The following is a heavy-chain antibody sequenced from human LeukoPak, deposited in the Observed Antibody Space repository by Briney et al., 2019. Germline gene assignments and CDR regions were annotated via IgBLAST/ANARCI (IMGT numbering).Heavy chain of an antibody. D-gene: IGHD4-17*01. J-gene: IGHJ4*02. V-gene: IGHV3-7*01. Sequence: GGSLRLSCAASGFMFSRHWMGWVRQAPGKGLEWVATIKKDGGQYSVDSVKGRFIISRDNAKNSLDLQMNNLRAEDTAVYSCARGPDYGDRLDYFDYWGQGTLVTASS. CDR2: IKKDGGQ. CDR1: GFMFSRHW. CDR3: ARGPDYGDRLDYFDY.